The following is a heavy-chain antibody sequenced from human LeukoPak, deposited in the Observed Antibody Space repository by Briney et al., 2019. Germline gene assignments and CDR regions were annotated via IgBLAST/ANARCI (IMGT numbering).Heavy chain of an antibody. J-gene: IGHJ4*02. Sequence: ASVKVSCKASGYTFTSYYLHWVRQAPGQGLEWMGVLNPSDGTTGYAQRFQGRLTMTSDMSTSTVYMELSSLRSEDTAVYYCARSGIGSGSYYMPWGVSDYWGQGTLVTVSS. CDR3: ARSGIGSGSYYMPWGVSDY. CDR1: GYTFTSYY. V-gene: IGHV1-46*01. D-gene: IGHD3-10*01. CDR2: LNPSDGTT.